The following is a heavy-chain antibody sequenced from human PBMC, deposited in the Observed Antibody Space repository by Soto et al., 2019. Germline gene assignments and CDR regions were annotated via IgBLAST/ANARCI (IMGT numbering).Heavy chain of an antibody. D-gene: IGHD2-2*01. CDR2: IKSKTDGGKT. J-gene: IGHJ6*04. CDR1: GFSFRNAW. V-gene: IGHV3-15*01. CDR3: TRGLARARDNGVVLAANGEWMDV. Sequence: EVQLVESGGGLVKPGGSLRLSCAASGFSFRNAWMSWVRQVPGKGLEWVGRIKSKTDGGKTDYVAPVKGRFTISRDDSKNTLYLQIDNLKTEDTAVYYCTRGLARARDNGVVLAANGEWMDVWGNGTTVTVSS.